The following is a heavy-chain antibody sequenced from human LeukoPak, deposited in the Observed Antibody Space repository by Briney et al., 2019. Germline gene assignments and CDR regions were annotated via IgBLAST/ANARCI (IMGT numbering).Heavy chain of an antibody. CDR2: INHSGST. Sequence: PSETLSLTCAVYGGSFSGYYWSWIRQPPGEGLEWIGEINHSGSTNYNPSLKSRVTISVDTSKNQFSLKLNSVTAADTAVYYCARGPLDYDGSGYNYYYYMDVWGKGTTVTVSS. CDR3: ARGPLDYDGSGYNYYYYMDV. J-gene: IGHJ6*03. D-gene: IGHD3-22*01. V-gene: IGHV4-34*01. CDR1: GGSFSGYY.